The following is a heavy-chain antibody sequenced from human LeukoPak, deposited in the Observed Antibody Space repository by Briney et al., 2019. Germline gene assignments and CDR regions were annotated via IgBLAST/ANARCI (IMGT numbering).Heavy chain of an antibody. CDR1: GFTFSNYW. J-gene: IGHJ4*02. Sequence: GGSLRLSCAASGFTFSNYWMSWVRQAPGKGLEWVSAISGGGGTTYYADSVTGRFTISRDNSKNTLYLQMNSLRAEDTAVYYCAKPTTQVTIRTSDYAYWGRGTLVTVSS. CDR3: AKPTTQVTIRTSDYAY. V-gene: IGHV3-23*01. D-gene: IGHD3-16*01. CDR2: ISGGGGTT.